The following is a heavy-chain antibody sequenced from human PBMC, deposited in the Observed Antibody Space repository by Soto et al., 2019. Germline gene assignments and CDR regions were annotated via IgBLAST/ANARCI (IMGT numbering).Heavy chain of an antibody. CDR1: GFIFSNAW. CDR3: TTDGPPNILVGGTGDAFDI. V-gene: IGHV3-15*07. J-gene: IGHJ3*02. CDR2: IKSKTDGGTT. Sequence: EVHLVESGGDLVKPGGSLRLSCAASGFIFSNAWMNWVRQAPGKGLEWVGRIKSKTDGGTTDYAAPVKGRFAISRDNSKNTLYLQMNSLKTEDTAVYYCTTDGPPNILVGGTGDAFDIWGQGTMVTVSS. D-gene: IGHD2-15*01.